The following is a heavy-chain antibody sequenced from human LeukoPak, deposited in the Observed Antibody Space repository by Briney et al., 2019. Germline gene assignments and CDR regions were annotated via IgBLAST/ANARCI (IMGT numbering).Heavy chain of an antibody. J-gene: IGHJ4*02. Sequence: ASVKVSCKASGGTFSSYTISWVRQAPGQGLEWMGRIIPILGTANYAQKFQGRVTITADESTSTAYMELSSLRSEDTAVYYCARDRADSGSYYFDYWGQGTLVTVSS. V-gene: IGHV1-69*08. CDR3: ARDRADSGSYYFDY. CDR1: GGTFSSYT. D-gene: IGHD1-26*01. CDR2: IIPILGTA.